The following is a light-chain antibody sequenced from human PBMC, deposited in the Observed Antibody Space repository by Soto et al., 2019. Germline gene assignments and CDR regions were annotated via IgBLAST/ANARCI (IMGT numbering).Light chain of an antibody. V-gene: IGKV3D-20*02. Sequence: EIVLTQSPGTLSLSPGERATLSCRASQSVSSSYLAWYQQKPGQAPRLLIYGASSRATVIPDRFSGSGSGTDFTLTISSLEPEDFAVYYCQQRSDWPPITFGQGTRLEIK. CDR3: QQRSDWPPIT. J-gene: IGKJ5*01. CDR1: QSVSSSY. CDR2: GAS.